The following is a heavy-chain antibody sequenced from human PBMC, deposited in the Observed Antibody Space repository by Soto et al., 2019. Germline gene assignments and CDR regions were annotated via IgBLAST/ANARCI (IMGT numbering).Heavy chain of an antibody. D-gene: IGHD3-22*01. CDR1: GGSISSSTYY. J-gene: IGHJ3*01. Sequence: QLQLQESGPGLVKPSETLSLTCTVSGGSISSSTYYWGWLRQPPGKGLEWIGSIYSSGSTYYNPSLKSRVTISVDTSKNQFSLKLSFVTAADTAVYYCATPVTSGYQALEVWGQGTMVTVSS. V-gene: IGHV4-39*01. CDR2: IYSSGST. CDR3: ATPVTSGYQALEV.